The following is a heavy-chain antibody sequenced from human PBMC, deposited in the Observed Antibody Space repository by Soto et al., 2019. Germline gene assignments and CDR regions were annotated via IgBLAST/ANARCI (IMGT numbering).Heavy chain of an antibody. V-gene: IGHV3-48*02. Sequence: EVQMVESGGGLVQPGGSLRLSCAGSGFTFSTYNMDWVRQAPGKGLEWISYITNTGETTYYADSVRGRFTISRDNAKNALFLQMNSLRDEDTAVYYCARDGDRGYDMDVWGQGTTVTVSS. CDR3: ARDGDRGYDMDV. CDR1: GFTFSTYN. J-gene: IGHJ6*02. CDR2: ITNTGETT.